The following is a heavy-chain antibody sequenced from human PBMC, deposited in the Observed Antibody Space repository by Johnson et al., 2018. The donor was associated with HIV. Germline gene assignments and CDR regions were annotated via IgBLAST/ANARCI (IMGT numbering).Heavy chain of an antibody. CDR3: ARARDWNYGYI. Sequence: QVQLVESGGGVVQPGRSLRLSCAASGFTFSSYGMHWVRQAPGKGLEWVAVISYDGSNQYYADSVKGRFTISRDNSKNTLYLQMNSLRAEDTAVHYCARARDWNYGYIWGQGTMVTVSS. D-gene: IGHD1-7*01. CDR1: GFTFSSYG. CDR2: ISYDGSNQ. J-gene: IGHJ3*02. V-gene: IGHV3-30*03.